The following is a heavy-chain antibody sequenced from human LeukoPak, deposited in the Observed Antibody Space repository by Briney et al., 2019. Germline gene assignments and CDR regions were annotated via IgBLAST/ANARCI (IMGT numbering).Heavy chain of an antibody. CDR1: GYNFLTFW. J-gene: IGHJ6*03. D-gene: IGHD4-17*01. CDR2: IYTGDSDT. V-gene: IGHV5-51*01. Sequence: GESLKISCETSGYNFLTFWIAWVRQMPGKGLEWMGVIYTGDSDTRYSPSFQGQVSISVDTSLSTAYLQWRSLRASDTAMYYCARLLDYDSTYYYMDVWGIGTSVIVS. CDR3: ARLLDYDSTYYYMDV.